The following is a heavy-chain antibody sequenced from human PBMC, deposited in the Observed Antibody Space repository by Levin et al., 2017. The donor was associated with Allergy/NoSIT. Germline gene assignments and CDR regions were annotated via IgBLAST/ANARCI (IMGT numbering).Heavy chain of an antibody. V-gene: IGHV3-53*01. J-gene: IGHJ5*02. Sequence: GESLKISCAASGFTVSSNYMSWVRQAPGKGLEWVSVIYSGGSTYYADSVKGRFTISRDNSKNTLYLQMNSLRAEDTAVYYCARGNWNAAWGQGTLVTVSS. CDR3: ARGNWNAA. D-gene: IGHD1-1*01. CDR2: IYSGGST. CDR1: GFTVSSNY.